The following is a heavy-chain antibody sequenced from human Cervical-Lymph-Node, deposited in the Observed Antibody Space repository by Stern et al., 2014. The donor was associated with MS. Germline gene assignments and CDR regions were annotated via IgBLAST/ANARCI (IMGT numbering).Heavy chain of an antibody. D-gene: IGHD6-19*01. CDR1: GFTFSNYG. CDR3: AKDYRGWYEGIDY. J-gene: IGHJ4*02. Sequence: QVQLVQSGGGVVQPGRSLRLSCAASGFTFSNYGMHWVRQAPGKGLEWVAVTSYDENYRYYADSVKGRFTISRDNSKNTLYLQMNSLRAEDTAVYYCAKDYRGWYEGIDYWGQGALVTVSS. CDR2: TSYDENYR. V-gene: IGHV3-30*18.